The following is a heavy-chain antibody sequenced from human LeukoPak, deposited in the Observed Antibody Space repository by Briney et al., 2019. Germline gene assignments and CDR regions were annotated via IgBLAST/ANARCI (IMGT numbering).Heavy chain of an antibody. CDR1: GFTVSNKY. J-gene: IGHJ4*02. Sequence: GGSLRLSCAASGFTVSNKYMSWVRQAPGKGLEWVAVIYSGGSTYYADSVKGRFTISRDNSKNTLYLQMNSLRVEDTAFYYCARRPDYGGTPTFDYWGKGTLVTVSS. CDR3: ARRPDYGGTPTFDY. CDR2: IYSGGST. D-gene: IGHD4-23*01. V-gene: IGHV3-66*01.